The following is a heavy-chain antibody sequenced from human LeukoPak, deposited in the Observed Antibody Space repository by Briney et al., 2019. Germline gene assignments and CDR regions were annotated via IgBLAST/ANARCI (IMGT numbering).Heavy chain of an antibody. J-gene: IGHJ2*01. CDR3: ARDQKYYYGSGSGFWYFDL. D-gene: IGHD3-10*01. CDR2: IYYSGST. Sequence: PSETLSLTCTVSGGSISNYYWSWIRQPPGKGLEWIGYIYYSGSTNYNPSLKSRVTISVDTSKNQFSLKLSSVTAADTAVYYCARDQKYYYGSGSGFWYFDLWGRGTLVTVSS. V-gene: IGHV4-59*01. CDR1: GGSISNYY.